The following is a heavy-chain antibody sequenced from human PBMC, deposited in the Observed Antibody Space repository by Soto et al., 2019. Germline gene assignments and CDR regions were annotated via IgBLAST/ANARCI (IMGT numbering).Heavy chain of an antibody. D-gene: IGHD1-7*01. Sequence: EVQLVESGGGLVQPGRSLRLSCAASGFTFDDYAMHWVRQAPGKGLEWVSGISWNSGSIGYADSVKGRFTISRDNAKNXLYLQMNSLRAEDTALYYCAKDMRRYNWNFCEWDYWGQGTLVTVSS. CDR2: ISWNSGSI. CDR3: AKDMRRYNWNFCEWDY. CDR1: GFTFDDYA. J-gene: IGHJ4*02. V-gene: IGHV3-9*01.